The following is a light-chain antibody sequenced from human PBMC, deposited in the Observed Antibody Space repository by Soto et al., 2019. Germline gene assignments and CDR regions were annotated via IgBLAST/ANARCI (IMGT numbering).Light chain of an antibody. CDR2: KVS. CDR1: QSLVSSNGNTY. Sequence: DVVMTQXPLXXXXXXXQPASISCRSSQSLVSSNGNTYLNWFQQRPGQSPRRLVYKVSNRDSGVPDRFSGSGSGTDFTLKISRVEAEDVGVYYCMQGGHWPTFGQGTKLEIK. V-gene: IGKV2-30*01. J-gene: IGKJ2*01. CDR3: MQGGHWPT.